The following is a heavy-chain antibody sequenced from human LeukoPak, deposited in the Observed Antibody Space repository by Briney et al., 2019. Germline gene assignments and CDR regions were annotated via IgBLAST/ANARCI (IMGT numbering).Heavy chain of an antibody. V-gene: IGHV4-34*01. J-gene: IGHJ6*03. CDR1: GGSFSGYY. Sequence: SETLSLTCAVYGGSFSGYYWSWIRQPPGKGLEWIGEINHSGSTNYNPSLKSRVTISVDTSKNQFSLKLSSVTAADTAVYYCAREAPHRIVVVVAPLYYYYYMDVWGKGTTVTVSS. D-gene: IGHD2-15*01. CDR2: INHSGST. CDR3: AREAPHRIVVVVAPLYYYYYMDV.